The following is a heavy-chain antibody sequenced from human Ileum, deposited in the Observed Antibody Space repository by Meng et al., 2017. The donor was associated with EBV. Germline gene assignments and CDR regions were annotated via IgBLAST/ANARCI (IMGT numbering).Heavy chain of an antibody. CDR1: GGAVISNNW. J-gene: IGHJ4*02. Sequence: QASGPRLVKPSGTLALTCAVSGGAVISNNWWSWVGQPPGKGLEWIGEIFHIGSTNNSPSLKRRVTISVDNSKNQFSLSLTSVTAADTAIYYCAKVSLTGTFYDHWGQGILVTVSS. CDR3: AKVSLTGTFYDH. V-gene: IGHV4-4*02. D-gene: IGHD3-9*01. CDR2: IFHIGST.